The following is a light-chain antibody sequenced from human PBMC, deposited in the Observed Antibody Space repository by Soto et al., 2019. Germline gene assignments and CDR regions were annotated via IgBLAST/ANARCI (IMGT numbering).Light chain of an antibody. V-gene: IGKV1-9*01. CDR2: IAS. Sequence: DIQLTQSPSFLSASVGDRVTITCRASQGIRSYLAWYQQKPGRAPKLLMYIASTLQTGVPSRFSGSGSGTEFTLTITSLQPEDFATYYCQQYNSYPGTFGQGTKVDI. J-gene: IGKJ1*01. CDR3: QQYNSYPGT. CDR1: QGIRSY.